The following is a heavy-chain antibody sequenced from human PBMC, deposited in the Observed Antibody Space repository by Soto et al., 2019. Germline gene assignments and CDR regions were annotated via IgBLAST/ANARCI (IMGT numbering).Heavy chain of an antibody. Sequence: QLQLQESGPGLVKPSETLSLTCTVSGGSISSSSYYWGWIRQPPGKGLEWIGSIYYSGSTYYNPSLKSRVTISVDTSKNQFPLKLSSVTAADTAVYYCASPSAHGDYLYYGMDVWGQGTTVTVSS. D-gene: IGHD4-17*01. CDR2: IYYSGST. V-gene: IGHV4-39*01. CDR1: GGSISSSSYY. CDR3: ASPSAHGDYLYYGMDV. J-gene: IGHJ6*02.